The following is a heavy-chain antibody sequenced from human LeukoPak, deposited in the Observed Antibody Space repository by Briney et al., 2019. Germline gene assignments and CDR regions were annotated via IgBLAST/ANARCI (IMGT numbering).Heavy chain of an antibody. Sequence: GGSLRLSCAASGFTVSSHHMSWFRQAPGMGLEWVSAIYTDGSTYYTDSVKGRFTISRDNFKNTLFLQMNTLRAEDTAVYYCARESGYAVGDYWGQGTLVTVSS. J-gene: IGHJ4*02. CDR2: IYTDGST. D-gene: IGHD5-12*01. CDR3: ARESGYAVGDY. V-gene: IGHV3-53*01. CDR1: GFTVSSHH.